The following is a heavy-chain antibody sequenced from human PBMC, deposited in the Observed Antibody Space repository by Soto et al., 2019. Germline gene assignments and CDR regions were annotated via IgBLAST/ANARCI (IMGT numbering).Heavy chain of an antibody. J-gene: IGHJ1*01. D-gene: IGHD6-19*01. CDR3: ARSFPSSGYYLFQH. V-gene: IGHV4-61*03. CDR1: GGSVNSGFYY. Sequence: SETLSLTCTISGGSVNSGFYYWSWIRQPPGKGLEWIGYIYSSGSTNYNPSLKSRVTISADTSKNHFSLNLSSVTAADTAVYYCARSFPSSGYYLFQHWGQGSLVTVSS. CDR2: IYSSGST.